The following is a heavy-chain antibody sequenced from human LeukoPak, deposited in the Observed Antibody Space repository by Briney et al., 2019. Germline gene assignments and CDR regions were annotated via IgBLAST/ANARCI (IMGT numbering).Heavy chain of an antibody. J-gene: IGHJ4*02. Sequence: WGSLRLSCAAAGFTFSSFAMHWVRQAPGKGLEWVAIISYDGSNKYYADCVKGRFTISRDNSKNTLYLQMNSLRAEDTAVYYCAKDQAVVVVAATFDYWGQGTLVTVSS. CDR1: GFTFSSFA. V-gene: IGHV3-30*18. CDR3: AKDQAVVVVAATFDY. D-gene: IGHD2-15*01. CDR2: ISYDGSNK.